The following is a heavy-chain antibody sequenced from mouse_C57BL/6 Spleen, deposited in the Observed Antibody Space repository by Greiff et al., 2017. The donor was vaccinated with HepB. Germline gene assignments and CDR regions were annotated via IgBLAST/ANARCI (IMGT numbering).Heavy chain of an antibody. CDR3: ARSYYDYDWFAY. CDR2: IYPGSGNT. CDR1: GYTFTDYY. Sequence: VQLQQSGAELVRPGASVKLSCKASGYTFTDYYINWVKQRPGQGLEWIARIYPGSGNTYYNEKFKGKATLTAEKSSSTAYMQLSSLTSEDSAVYFCARSYYDYDWFAYWGQGTLVTVSA. J-gene: IGHJ3*01. D-gene: IGHD2-4*01. V-gene: IGHV1-76*01.